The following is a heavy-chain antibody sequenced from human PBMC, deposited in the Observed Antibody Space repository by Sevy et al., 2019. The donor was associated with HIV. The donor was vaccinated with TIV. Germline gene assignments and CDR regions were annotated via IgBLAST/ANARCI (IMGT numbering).Heavy chain of an antibody. D-gene: IGHD3-16*01. J-gene: IGHJ4*02. CDR3: VREGLGGFSYSLDC. CDR1: GFSFSTYW. V-gene: IGHV3-7*01. Sequence: GGSLRLSCAASGFSFSTYWMTWVRRAPGKGLEWVATMNQDGTERDYVDSVKGRFTISRDNTKTSLFLQMNSLSAEDTGVYYCVREGLGGFSYSLDCWGQGTLVTVSS. CDR2: MNQDGTER.